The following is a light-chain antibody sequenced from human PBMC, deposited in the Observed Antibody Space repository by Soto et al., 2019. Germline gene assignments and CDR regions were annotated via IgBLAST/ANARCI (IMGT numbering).Light chain of an antibody. Sequence: EIVMTQSPATLSVSPGERATLSCRASQSVSSNLAWYQQKPGQAPRLLIYGASTRAAGIPARFSGCRSGTEFTLTISSLQSEDFAVYYCQQYNNWPRTFAQGTKVEIK. CDR2: GAS. CDR1: QSVSSN. CDR3: QQYNNWPRT. J-gene: IGKJ1*01. V-gene: IGKV3-15*01.